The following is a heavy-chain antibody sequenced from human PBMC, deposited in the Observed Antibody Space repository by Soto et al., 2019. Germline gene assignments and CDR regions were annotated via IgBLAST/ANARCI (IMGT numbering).Heavy chain of an antibody. CDR2: MSIDGTNE. CDR1: GFTFSLYA. CDR3: ARGPEWLPLRGAWDI. J-gene: IGHJ3*02. D-gene: IGHD5-12*01. V-gene: IGHV3-30-3*01. Sequence: QVQLVESGGGVVQPGRSLRLSCAASGFTFSLYAVHWVRQAPGKGLEWVSVMSIDGTNEYYADSVKGRFTISRDSFKNTMYLQMNSLTTEDTGVYYCARGPEWLPLRGAWDIWGPGTRVTVSS.